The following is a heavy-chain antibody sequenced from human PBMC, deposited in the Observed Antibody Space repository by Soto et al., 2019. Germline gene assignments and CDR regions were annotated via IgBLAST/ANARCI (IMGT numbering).Heavy chain of an antibody. V-gene: IGHV4-59*08. Sequence: QVQLQESAPGLVKPSETLSLTCTGSYGAINSFSWSWIRQPPGKGLEWIGYIYHTGSTNHSPYLRGGAAISVDTSMNQFSRSRSSVTAADPAVYYCARHHRYCTVTKGFAFDLWGHGRMVTVSS. D-gene: IGHD2-8*02. CDR1: YGAINSFS. CDR3: ARHHRYCTVTKGFAFDL. CDR2: IYHTGST. J-gene: IGHJ3*01.